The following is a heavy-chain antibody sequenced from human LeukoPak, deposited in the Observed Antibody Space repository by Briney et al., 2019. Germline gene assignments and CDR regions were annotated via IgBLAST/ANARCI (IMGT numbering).Heavy chain of an antibody. J-gene: IGHJ4*02. CDR2: IYYSGST. Sequence: SETLSLTCTVSGGSISSSSYYWGWIRQPPGKGLEWIGSIYYSGSTYYNPSLKSRVTISVDTSKNQFSLKLSSVTAADTAVYYCARDRRGDEEDFDYWGQGTLVTVSS. CDR3: ARDRRGDEEDFDY. CDR1: GGSISSSSYY. D-gene: IGHD4-17*01. V-gene: IGHV4-39*07.